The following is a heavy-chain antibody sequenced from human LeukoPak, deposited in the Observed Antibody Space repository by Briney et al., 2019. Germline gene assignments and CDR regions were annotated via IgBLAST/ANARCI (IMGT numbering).Heavy chain of an antibody. Sequence: AGSLRLSCAASGFSFSSYGMHWVRQAPGKGLEWVAVMSYDGRNKDYADSVKGRFTISRDNSKNTLYLQMNSLRAEDTAMYYCAKTGARYSYGWSIYDTFDIWGQGTMVSVSS. CDR3: AKTGARYSYGWSIYDTFDI. CDR1: GFSFSSYG. CDR2: MSYDGRNK. J-gene: IGHJ3*02. D-gene: IGHD5-18*01. V-gene: IGHV3-30*18.